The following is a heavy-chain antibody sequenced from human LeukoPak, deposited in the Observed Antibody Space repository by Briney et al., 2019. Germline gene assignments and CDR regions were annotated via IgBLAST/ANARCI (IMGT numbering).Heavy chain of an antibody. V-gene: IGHV3-64*01. CDR3: AKEIQGGLRFLEWSPEWRAGFGFDY. CDR2: ISSNGGST. Sequence: PGGSLRLSCVASGFNFSSYSMQWVRQAPGKGLEYVSVISSNGGSTYYANSVKGRFTISRDNSKNTLYLQMGSLRAEDMAVYYCAKEIQGGLRFLEWSPEWRAGFGFDYWGQGTLVTVSS. CDR1: GFNFSSYS. D-gene: IGHD3-3*01. J-gene: IGHJ4*02.